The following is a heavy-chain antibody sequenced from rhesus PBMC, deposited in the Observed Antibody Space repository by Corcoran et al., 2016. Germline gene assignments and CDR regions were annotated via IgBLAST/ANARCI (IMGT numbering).Heavy chain of an antibody. Sequence: QVQLQESGPGLVKPSETLSLTCAVSGGSFSSYWWSWVLPPPRKGLEGIGEINGNSGSTNYNPSRKSRVTISKDASKNQFSLKRSSVTAADTAVYYCARDGREGATLEYFEFWGQGALVTVSS. D-gene: IGHD1-44*02. V-gene: IGHV4-80*01. CDR3: ARDGREGATLEYFEF. J-gene: IGHJ1*01. CDR1: GGSFSSYW. CDR2: INGNSGST.